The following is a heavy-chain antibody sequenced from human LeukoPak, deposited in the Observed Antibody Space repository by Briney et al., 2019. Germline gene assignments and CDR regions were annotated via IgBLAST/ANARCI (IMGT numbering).Heavy chain of an antibody. D-gene: IGHD1-7*01. V-gene: IGHV3-74*01. CDR1: GLSFSIYW. Sequence: GGSLRLSCAASGLSFSIYWMHWVRQAPGEGLVWVSRINSDGSSATYADSVKGRFSISRDNAKNTVYLQMNSLRPEDAAVYYCAREGVGTSRWHGRGALDYWGQGTLVTVSS. J-gene: IGHJ4*02. CDR3: AREGVGTSRWHGRGALDY. CDR2: INSDGSSA.